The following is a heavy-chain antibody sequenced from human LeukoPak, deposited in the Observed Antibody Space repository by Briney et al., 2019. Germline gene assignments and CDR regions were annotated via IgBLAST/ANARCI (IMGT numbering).Heavy chain of an antibody. J-gene: IGHJ2*01. Sequence: PSETLSLTCALYGGSFSSYSWSWTWIRQTPEKGLEWIGEIIEKGNANYNPSLKSRVTIDLDTSKNQFSLKLTSMTAADTAMYYCARGYYPPQLYFDVWGRGTLVTVSS. CDR2: IIEKGNA. CDR1: GGSFSSYS. D-gene: IGHD3-10*01. V-gene: IGHV4-34*01. CDR3: ARGYYPPQLYFDV.